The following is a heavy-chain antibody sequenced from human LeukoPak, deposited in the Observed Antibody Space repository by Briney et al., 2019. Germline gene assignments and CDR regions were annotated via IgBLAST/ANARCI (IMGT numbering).Heavy chain of an antibody. CDR1: GGSFSGYY. CDR2: INHSGST. V-gene: IGHV4-34*01. Sequence: PSETLSPTCAVYGGSFSGYYWSWIRQPPGKGLEWIGEINHSGSTNYNPSLKSRVTISVDTSKNQFSLKLSSVTAADTAVYYCARRRLGGNWNSKEGAWFDPWGQGTLVTVSS. D-gene: IGHD1-7*01. CDR3: ARRRLGGNWNSKEGAWFDP. J-gene: IGHJ5*02.